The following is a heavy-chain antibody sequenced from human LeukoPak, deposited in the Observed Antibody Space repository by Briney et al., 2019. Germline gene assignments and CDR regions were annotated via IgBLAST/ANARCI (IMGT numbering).Heavy chain of an antibody. J-gene: IGHJ4*02. CDR3: ANLPEGSGSYYNLGY. CDR2: ISGSGGNT. V-gene: IGHV3-23*01. CDR1: GFTFSTYV. D-gene: IGHD3-10*01. Sequence: GSLRLSCAASGFTFSTYVMSWVRQAPGKGLEWVSGISGSGGNTYYADSVKGRFTISRDNAKNSLYLQMNSLRAEDTAVYYCANLPEGSGSYYNLGYWGQGTLVTVSS.